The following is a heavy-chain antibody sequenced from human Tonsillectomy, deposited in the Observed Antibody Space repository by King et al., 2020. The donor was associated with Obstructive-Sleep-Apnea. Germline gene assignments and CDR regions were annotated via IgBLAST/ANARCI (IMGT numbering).Heavy chain of an antibody. D-gene: IGHD3-16*01. J-gene: IGHJ3*01. CDR3: ATGGPDAFDF. Sequence: VQLVQSGGGLVQPGGSLRLSCAASGITFSSYSMNWVRQAPGKGLECVSYISSSTSNIYYADSVKGRFTISRDNAKNSLYLQMNSLRAEDTAVYYCATGGPDAFDFWGRGTMVTVSS. V-gene: IGHV3-48*04. CDR1: GITFSSYS. CDR2: ISSSTSNI.